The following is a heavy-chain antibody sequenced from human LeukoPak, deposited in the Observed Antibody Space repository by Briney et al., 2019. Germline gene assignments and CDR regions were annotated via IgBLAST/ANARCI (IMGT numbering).Heavy chain of an antibody. CDR3: ARSSPGLIDY. V-gene: IGHV1-18*01. D-gene: IGHD1-14*01. Sequence: GSSVKVSCKASGGTFSSYAISWVRQAPGQGLEWMGWISAYNGNTNYAQKLQGRVTMTTDTSTSTAYMELRSLRSDDTAVYYCARSSPGLIDYWGQGTLVTVSS. CDR2: ISAYNGNT. J-gene: IGHJ4*02. CDR1: GGTFSSYA.